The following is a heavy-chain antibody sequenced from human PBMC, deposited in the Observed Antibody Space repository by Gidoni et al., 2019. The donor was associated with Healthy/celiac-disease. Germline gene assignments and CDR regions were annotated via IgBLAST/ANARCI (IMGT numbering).Heavy chain of an antibody. J-gene: IGHJ4*02. V-gene: IGHV1-18*01. D-gene: IGHD3-22*01. CDR3: AREDYDSSEY. CDR1: GYTFTSYG. Sequence: LVQSGAEVQKPVASVKVSCKASGYTFTSYGISWVRQAPGQGLEWMGWIRAYNGNTNYAEKLQGRVTMTTDTSTRTAYMERRSLRSDDTAVYYCAREDYDSSEYWGQGTLVTVS. CDR2: IRAYNGNT.